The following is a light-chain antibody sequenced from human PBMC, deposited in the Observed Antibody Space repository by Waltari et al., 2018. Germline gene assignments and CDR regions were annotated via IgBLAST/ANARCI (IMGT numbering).Light chain of an antibody. CDR1: SGSLSTTSY. CDR3: ALYMGSGIWV. CDR2: KAN. J-gene: IGLJ3*02. Sequence: QTVVTQEPSLSVSPGGTVTLTCALSSGSLSTTSYATWYQQTPDQAPRTLVYKANARPSGVPVRFSGSILGNTAALTITGAQADDESDYYCALYMGSGIWVFGGGTRLTVL. V-gene: IGLV8-61*01.